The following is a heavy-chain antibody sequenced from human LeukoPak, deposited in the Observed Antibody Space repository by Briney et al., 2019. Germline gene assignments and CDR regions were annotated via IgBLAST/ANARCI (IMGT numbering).Heavy chain of an antibody. CDR3: ASFYCSGGSCYQYYSYYYMDV. Sequence: PSETLSLTCTVSGGSISSYYWSWIRQPAGKGLEWIGRIYTSGSTNYNPSLKSRVAMSVDTCKNQFSLKLNSVTAADTAVYYCASFYCSGGSCYQYYSYYYMDVWGKGTTVTISS. V-gene: IGHV4-4*07. CDR1: GGSISSYY. CDR2: IYTSGST. J-gene: IGHJ6*03. D-gene: IGHD2-15*01.